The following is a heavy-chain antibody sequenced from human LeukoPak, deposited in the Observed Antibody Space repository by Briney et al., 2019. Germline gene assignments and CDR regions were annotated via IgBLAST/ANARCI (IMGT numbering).Heavy chain of an antibody. J-gene: IGHJ4*02. CDR1: GGTFSSYA. CDR2: IIPIFGTA. Sequence: SVKVSCKASGGTFSSYAISWVRQAPGQGLEWMGGIIPIFGTANYAQKFQGRVTITADESTSTAYMELSSLRSEDTAVYSCAIEYSSSSVESYWGQGTLVTVSS. CDR3: AIEYSSSSVESY. V-gene: IGHV1-69*01. D-gene: IGHD6-6*01.